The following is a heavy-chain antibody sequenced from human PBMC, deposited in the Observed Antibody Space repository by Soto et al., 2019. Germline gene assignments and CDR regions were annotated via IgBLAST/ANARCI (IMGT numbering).Heavy chain of an antibody. CDR1: GFPVSHNY. CDR2: IYRDGRP. J-gene: IGHJ3*01. CDR3: ARDTENTGGGLDV. V-gene: IGHV3-53*01. Sequence: GGSLRLSCAVSGFPVSHNYMTWVRQAPGKGLDWVSVIYRDGRPYYANSVKGRFTLSRDTSKNMVYLQMNSLRVEDTAVYYCARDTENTGGGLDVWGQGAMVTVSS. D-gene: IGHD2-8*02.